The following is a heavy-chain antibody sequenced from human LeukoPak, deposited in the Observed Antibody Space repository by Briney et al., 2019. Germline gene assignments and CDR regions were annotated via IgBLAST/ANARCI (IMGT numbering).Heavy chain of an antibody. Sequence: ASVKVSCKASGYTFTSFYMYWVRQAPGQGLEWMGMINPRGGRTTYAQRFQGRVTMTRDTSTSTVYMELSSLRSEDTAVYYCAIMGETYYDFWSGSNTRGPFDYWGQGTLVTVSS. CDR1: GYTFTSFY. V-gene: IGHV1-46*01. D-gene: IGHD3-3*01. CDR2: INPRGGRT. J-gene: IGHJ4*02. CDR3: AIMGETYYDFWSGSNTRGPFDY.